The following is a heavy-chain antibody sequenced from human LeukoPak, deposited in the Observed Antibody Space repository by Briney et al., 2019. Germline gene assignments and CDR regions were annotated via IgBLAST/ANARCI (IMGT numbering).Heavy chain of an antibody. CDR2: ISSSGTTM. D-gene: IGHD2-15*01. Sequence: PGGSLRLSCAASGFTFSDYSMNWVRQAPGKGLDWVSYISSSGTTMYYADSVKGRFTISRDNAKNSLYLQMNSLRDEDTAVYYCAVEGYRSGGACYTNWFDPWGQGTLVTVSS. CDR1: GFTFSDYS. J-gene: IGHJ5*02. CDR3: AVEGYRSGGACYTNWFDP. V-gene: IGHV3-48*02.